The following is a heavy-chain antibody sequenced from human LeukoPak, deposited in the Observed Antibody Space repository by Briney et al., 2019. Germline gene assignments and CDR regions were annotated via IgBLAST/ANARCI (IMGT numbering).Heavy chain of an antibody. J-gene: IGHJ4*02. CDR2: IYYSGST. CDR1: GGSISSSSYY. Sequence: SETLSLTCTVSGGSISSSSYYWGWIRQPPGKGLEWIGTIYYSGSTYYNPSLKSRVTISIDTSKMQFSLNLSSVTAADTAIYYCARGLASGYPPIPFDYWGQGNLVTVSS. V-gene: IGHV4-39*01. CDR3: ARGLASGYPPIPFDY. D-gene: IGHD3-3*01.